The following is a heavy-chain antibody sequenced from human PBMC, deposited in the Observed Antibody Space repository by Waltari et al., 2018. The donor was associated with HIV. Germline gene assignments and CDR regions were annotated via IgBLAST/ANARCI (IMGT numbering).Heavy chain of an antibody. D-gene: IGHD5-18*01. CDR2: IYYSWST. J-gene: IGHJ4*02. Sequence: LVQPSETLSLTCTVSGGSISSSSYYWGWIRQPRGKGLEWIGSIYYSWSTYDNPSLKSRVTISGDTSKSQVSLKLSSVTAADTAVYYCARSGYSYGYPRGYVDYWGQGTLVTVSS. V-gene: IGHV4-39*01. CDR3: ARSGYSYGYPRGYVDY. CDR1: GGSISSSSYY.